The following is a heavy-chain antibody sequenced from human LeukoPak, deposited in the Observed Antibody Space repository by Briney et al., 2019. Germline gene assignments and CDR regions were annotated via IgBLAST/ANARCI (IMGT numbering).Heavy chain of an antibody. V-gene: IGHV1-69*05. Sequence: SVNVSRKASGATFSSYAISWVRQPPAQGLEWMGGIIPIFGTANYAQKFQGRVTITTDESTSTGYMELSSLRSEDTAVYYCARGGYSSGHYYYYYMDVWGKGTTVTVSS. CDR2: IIPIFGTA. CDR3: ARGGYSSGHYYYYYMDV. J-gene: IGHJ6*03. D-gene: IGHD6-25*01. CDR1: GATFSSYA.